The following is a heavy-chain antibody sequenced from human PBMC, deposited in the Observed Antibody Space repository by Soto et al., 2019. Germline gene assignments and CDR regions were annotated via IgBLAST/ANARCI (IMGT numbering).Heavy chain of an antibody. J-gene: IGHJ6*03. CDR2: INHSGST. D-gene: IGHD4-17*01. Sequence: QVQLQQWGAGLLKPSETLSLTCAVYGGSFSGYYWSWIRQPPGKGLEWIGEINHSGSTNYNPSLKSRVTISVDTSKNQFSLKLSSVTAADTAVYYCARGLDPTVTTSYYYYYMDVWGKGTTVTVSS. CDR3: ARGLDPTVTTSYYYYYMDV. V-gene: IGHV4-34*01. CDR1: GGSFSGYY.